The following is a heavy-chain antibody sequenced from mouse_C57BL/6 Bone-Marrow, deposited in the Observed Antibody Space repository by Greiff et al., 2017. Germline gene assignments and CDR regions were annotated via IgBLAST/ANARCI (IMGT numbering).Heavy chain of an antibody. CDR2: IWSGGST. Sequence: VQLKESGPGLVQPSQSLSITCTVSGFSLTSYGVHWVRQSPGKGLEWLGVIWSGGSTDYNAAFISRLSISKDNSKSQVFFKMNSLQADDTAIYYCARARVYYGSSSFDYWGQGTTLTVSS. J-gene: IGHJ2*01. CDR1: GFSLTSYG. CDR3: ARARVYYGSSSFDY. D-gene: IGHD1-1*01. V-gene: IGHV2-2*01.